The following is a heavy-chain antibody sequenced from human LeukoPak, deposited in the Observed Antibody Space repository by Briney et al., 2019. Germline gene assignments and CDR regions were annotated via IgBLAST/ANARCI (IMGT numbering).Heavy chain of an antibody. D-gene: IGHD2-15*01. CDR3: VAATSYYFDY. Sequence: SETLSLTCTVSGGSISSYYWSWIRQPPGKGLEWIGYIYYSGSTNYNPSLKSRVTISVDTSKTQFSLTLSSVTAADTAVYYCVAATSYYFDYWGQGTLVTVSS. J-gene: IGHJ4*02. V-gene: IGHV4-59*01. CDR1: GGSISSYY. CDR2: IYYSGST.